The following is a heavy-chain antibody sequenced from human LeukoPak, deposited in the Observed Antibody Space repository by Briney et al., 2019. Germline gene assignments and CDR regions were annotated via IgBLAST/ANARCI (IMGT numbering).Heavy chain of an antibody. D-gene: IGHD1-26*01. CDR2: IYTSGST. Sequence: SETLSLTCTVSGGSINDFYWNWIRQPAGKGLEWIGRIYTSGSTNYNPSLKSRVTMSVDTSKNQFSLKLSSVTAADTAVYYCARVRRQYSGSYSGHDYYYYMDVWGKGTTVTVSS. J-gene: IGHJ6*03. CDR1: GGSINDFY. CDR3: ARVRRQYSGSYSGHDYYYYMDV. V-gene: IGHV4-4*07.